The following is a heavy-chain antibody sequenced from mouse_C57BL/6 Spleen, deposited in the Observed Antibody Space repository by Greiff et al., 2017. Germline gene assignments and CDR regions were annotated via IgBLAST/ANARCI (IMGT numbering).Heavy chain of an antibody. CDR1: GYTFTSYW. CDR2: IDPSDSYT. J-gene: IGHJ2*01. CDR3: ARYSSGYVDY. Sequence: VKLQQPGAELVMPGASVKLSCKASGYTFTSYWMHWVKQRPGQGLEWIGEIDPSDSYTNYNQKFKGKSTLTVDKSSSTAYMQLSSLTSEDSAVYYCARYSSGYVDYWGQGTTLTVSS. D-gene: IGHD3-2*02. V-gene: IGHV1-69*01.